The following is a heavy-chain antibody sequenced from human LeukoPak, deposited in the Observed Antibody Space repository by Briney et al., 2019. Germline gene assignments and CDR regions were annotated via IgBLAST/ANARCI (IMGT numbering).Heavy chain of an antibody. Sequence: PSETLSLTCTVFGVSTSSYHWGWLRHPQGKGRVGCGYIYYSGSTNSNPSLKSRATITENTSKNQFSLKLSSVTAADTAVYYCARDRAYSYGDSRGPYYYGMDVWGQGTTVTVSS. CDR2: IYYSGST. CDR1: GVSTSSYH. V-gene: IGHV4-59*01. J-gene: IGHJ6*02. CDR3: ARDRAYSYGDSRGPYYYGMDV. D-gene: IGHD5-18*01.